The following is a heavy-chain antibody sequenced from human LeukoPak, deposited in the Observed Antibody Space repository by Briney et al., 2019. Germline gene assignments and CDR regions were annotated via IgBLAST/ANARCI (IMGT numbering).Heavy chain of an antibody. CDR2: FSSSGANT. CDR3: ATLEGY. V-gene: IGHV3-23*01. J-gene: IGHJ4*02. Sequence: GGSLRLSCAASGLTFSSYAMSWVRQAPGKGLEWVSTFSSSGANTYYADSVKGRFTISRDNSKNTLYLQMNSLRAEDTAVYYCATLEGYWGQGTLVTVSS. CDR1: GLTFSSYA.